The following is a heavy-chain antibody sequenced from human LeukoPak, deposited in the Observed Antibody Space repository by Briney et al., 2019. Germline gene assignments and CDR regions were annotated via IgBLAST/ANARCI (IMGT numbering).Heavy chain of an antibody. CDR2: IRYDGSNK. D-gene: IGHD3-3*01. Sequence: PGGSLRLSCAASGFTFSSYGMHWVRQAPGKGLEWVAFIRYDGSNKYYADSVKGRFTISRDNSKNTLYLQMNSLRAEDTAVYYCAKDLYDFWSGSMGYWGQGTLVTVSS. J-gene: IGHJ4*02. CDR3: AKDLYDFWSGSMGY. CDR1: GFTFSSYG. V-gene: IGHV3-30*02.